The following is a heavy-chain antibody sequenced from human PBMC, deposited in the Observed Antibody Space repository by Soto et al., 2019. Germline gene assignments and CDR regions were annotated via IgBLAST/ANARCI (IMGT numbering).Heavy chain of an antibody. V-gene: IGHV4-59*01. Sequence: SETLSLTCTASGGSISSYYWSWIRQPPGKGLEWIGYIYYSGSTNYNPSLKSRVTISVDTSKNQFSLKLSSVTAADTAVYYCARLGYCSSTSCSRGGWFDPWGQGTLVTVSS. CDR1: GGSISSYY. J-gene: IGHJ5*02. CDR3: ARLGYCSSTSCSRGGWFDP. D-gene: IGHD2-2*01. CDR2: IYYSGST.